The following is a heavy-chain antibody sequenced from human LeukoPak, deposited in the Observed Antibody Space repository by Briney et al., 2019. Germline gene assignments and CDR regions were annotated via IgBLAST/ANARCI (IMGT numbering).Heavy chain of an antibody. J-gene: IGHJ4*02. CDR2: IYYSGST. V-gene: IGHV4-39*07. CDR1: GGSISSSSYY. D-gene: IGHD3-10*01. Sequence: SETLSLTCTVSGGSISSSSYYWGWIRQPPGKGLEWIGSIYYSGSTNYNPSLKSRVTISVDTSKNQFSLKLSSVTAADTAVYYCARDRVKHYFDYWGQGTLVTVSS. CDR3: ARDRVKHYFDY.